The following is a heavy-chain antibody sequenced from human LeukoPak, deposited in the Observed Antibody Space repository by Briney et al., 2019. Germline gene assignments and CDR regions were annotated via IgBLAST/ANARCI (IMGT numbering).Heavy chain of an antibody. CDR3: ARDNPTLGDYGVHFWDY. CDR2: ITSSSSYI. Sequence: PGGSLRLSCAASGFTFSSYAMHWVRQAPGKGLEWVSSITSSSSYIYYADSVKGRFTISRDNAKNSLSLQMNSLRAEDTAVYYCARDNPTLGDYGVHFWDYWGQGTLVTVSS. J-gene: IGHJ4*02. D-gene: IGHD3-3*02. V-gene: IGHV3-21*01. CDR1: GFTFSSYA.